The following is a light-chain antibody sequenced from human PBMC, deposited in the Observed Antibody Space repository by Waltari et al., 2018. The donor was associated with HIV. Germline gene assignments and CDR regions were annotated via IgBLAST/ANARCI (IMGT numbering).Light chain of an antibody. CDR3: QVWDYNSDRWV. CDR2: DDS. Sequence: SYVLTQPPSVSVAPGQTARLTCGGTNIGTKNMHWYQQRPGQAPVLVVSDDSDRPSDIPERFSGSNSANTATLSISRVEAGDEADYYCQVWDYNSDRWVFGGGTKLTVL. V-gene: IGLV3-21*02. J-gene: IGLJ3*02. CDR1: NIGTKN.